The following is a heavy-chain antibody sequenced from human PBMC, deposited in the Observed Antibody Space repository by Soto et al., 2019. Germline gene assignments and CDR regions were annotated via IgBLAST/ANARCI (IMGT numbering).Heavy chain of an antibody. J-gene: IGHJ4*02. D-gene: IGHD3-22*01. CDR1: GYLFAGYW. CDR3: ARQIYDSDTGPNFQYYFDS. Sequence: PGESLKISCHGTGYLFAGYWITWVRQKPGKGLEWMGRIDPSDSQTYYSPSFRGHVTISVTKSITTVFLQWSSLRASDTAMYYCARQIYDSDTGPNFQYYFDSWGQGTPVTVSS. CDR2: IDPSDSQT. V-gene: IGHV5-10-1*01.